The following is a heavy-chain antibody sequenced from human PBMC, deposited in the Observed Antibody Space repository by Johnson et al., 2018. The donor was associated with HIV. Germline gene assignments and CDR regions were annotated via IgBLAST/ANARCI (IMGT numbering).Heavy chain of an antibody. D-gene: IGHD3-16*01. V-gene: IGHV3-66*02. Sequence: VQLVESGGGLVQPGGSLRLSCAASGFTISGYYISWVRQAPGKVPEWVSVVSSGGTSYYADSVKGRFTVSRDNSKNTLYLQMSSLRAEDTALYYCVRDDRPDGFDIWGQGTMVTVSS. J-gene: IGHJ3*02. CDR1: GFTISGYY. CDR3: VRDDRPDGFDI. CDR2: VSSGGTS.